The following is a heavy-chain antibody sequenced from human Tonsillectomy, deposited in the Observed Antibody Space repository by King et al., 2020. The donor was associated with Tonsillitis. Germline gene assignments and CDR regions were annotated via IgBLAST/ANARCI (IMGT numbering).Heavy chain of an antibody. CDR2: INPNSGGT. V-gene: IGHV1-2*06. J-gene: IGHJ4*02. CDR1: GYTFTGYY. Sequence: VQLVESGAEVKKPGASVKVSCKASGYTFTGYYMHWVRQAPGQGLELMGRINPNSGGTNYAQKFQGRVTMTRDTSISTAYMELSRLRSDDTAVYYCATRLVVPAAYYFDYWGQGTLVTVSS. CDR3: ATRLVVPAAYYFDY. D-gene: IGHD2-2*01.